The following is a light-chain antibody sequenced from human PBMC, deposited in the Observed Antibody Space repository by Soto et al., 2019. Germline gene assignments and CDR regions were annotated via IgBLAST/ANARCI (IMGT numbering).Light chain of an antibody. CDR2: DAS. Sequence: EIVLTKSPATMSLSPGERATLSCRASQSVSSYLAWYQQKPGQAPRLLIYDASNRATGIPARFSGSASGTDFTLTISSLEPEDFAVYYCQQRSNWPPISFGQGTRLEIK. CDR1: QSVSSY. V-gene: IGKV3-11*01. J-gene: IGKJ5*01. CDR3: QQRSNWPPIS.